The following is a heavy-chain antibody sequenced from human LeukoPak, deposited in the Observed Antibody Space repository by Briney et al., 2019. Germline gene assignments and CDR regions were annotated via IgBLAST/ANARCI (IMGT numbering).Heavy chain of an antibody. D-gene: IGHD3-10*01. CDR2: IYYSGST. J-gene: IGHJ5*02. Sequence: SETLSLTCTVSGGSISSYYWSWIRQPPGKGLEWIGYIYYSGSTTYNPSLKSRVTISVDTSKNQFPLKLSSVTAADTAVYYCARRLVVRGVIISDWFDPWGQGTPVTVSS. CDR3: ARRLVVRGVIISDWFDP. CDR1: GGSISSYY. V-gene: IGHV4-59*01.